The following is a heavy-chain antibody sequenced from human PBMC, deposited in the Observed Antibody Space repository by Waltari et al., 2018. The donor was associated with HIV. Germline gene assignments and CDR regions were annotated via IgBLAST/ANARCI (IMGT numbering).Heavy chain of an antibody. CDR2: INPDNGGT. CDR1: GYTFTGYY. V-gene: IGHV1-2*02. D-gene: IGHD2-15*01. J-gene: IGHJ4*02. Sequence: QVQLVQSGAEVKKPGASVKISCKASGYTFTGYYMHWVRQAPGQGLEWMGWINPDNGGTKYAQKCQGRVTMTRDTSISTAYMELSRLRSGDTAVYYCARDICNGGSCYSYYFDYWGQGTLVTVSS. CDR3: ARDICNGGSCYSYYFDY.